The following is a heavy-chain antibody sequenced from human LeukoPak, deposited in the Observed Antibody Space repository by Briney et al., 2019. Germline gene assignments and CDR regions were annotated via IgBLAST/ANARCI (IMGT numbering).Heavy chain of an antibody. CDR2: IKQDGSEK. J-gene: IGHJ4*02. CDR1: GFTFSSYW. CDR3: ARARGSSGYYESLRFDY. D-gene: IGHD3-22*01. Sequence: GGSLRLSCAASGFTFSSYWMSWVRQAPGKGLEWVANIKQDGSEKYYVDSVKGRFTISRDNAKNSLYLQMNSLRAEDTAAYYCARARGSSGYYESLRFDYWGQGTLVTVSS. V-gene: IGHV3-7*01.